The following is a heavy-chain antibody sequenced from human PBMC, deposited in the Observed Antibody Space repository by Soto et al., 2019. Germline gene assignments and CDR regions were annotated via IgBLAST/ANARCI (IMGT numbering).Heavy chain of an antibody. V-gene: IGHV4-59*01. J-gene: IGHJ4*02. CDR1: GGSISGSY. CDR3: AKYRRTDAEGYSFDY. D-gene: IGHD2-15*01. Sequence: PSATLSLTSTVSGGSISGSYWSWIRQTPGKVLEWIGYIHYSGSTNYNPSLKSRVTMSVDSAKNQFSLELNSVSAADTAVYFCAKYRRTDAEGYSFDYWGQGALVTVSS. CDR2: IHYSGST.